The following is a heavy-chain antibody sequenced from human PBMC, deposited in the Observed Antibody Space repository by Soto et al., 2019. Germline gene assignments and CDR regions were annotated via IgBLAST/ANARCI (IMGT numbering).Heavy chain of an antibody. J-gene: IGHJ4*02. CDR1: GGSISSGNYY. CDR2: ISYSGTT. Sequence: SETLSLTCTVSGGSISSGNYYWSWIRQPPGKGLEWIGFISYSGTTHYSASLGSRVSISVDTSKNQFSLDLSSVTAADTAVYYCARLPYGGNFDYWGLGTLVTVSS. V-gene: IGHV4-30-4*01. CDR3: ARLPYGGNFDY. D-gene: IGHD4-17*01.